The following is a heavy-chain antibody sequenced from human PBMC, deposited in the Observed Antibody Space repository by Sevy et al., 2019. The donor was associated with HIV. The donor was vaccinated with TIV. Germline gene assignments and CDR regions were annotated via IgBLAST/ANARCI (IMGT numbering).Heavy chain of an antibody. Sequence: SETLSLTCTVSGGSISSGDYYWSWIRQPPGKGLEWIGYIYYSGNTYYNPSLRSGVTISVDTSKNQFSMKLSSVTAADTAVYYCASDDAGGGHALYDFDFWGQGTLVTVSS. J-gene: IGHJ4*02. CDR2: IYYSGNT. CDR1: GGSISSGDYY. CDR3: ASDDAGGGHALYDFDF. D-gene: IGHD3-3*01. V-gene: IGHV4-30-4*01.